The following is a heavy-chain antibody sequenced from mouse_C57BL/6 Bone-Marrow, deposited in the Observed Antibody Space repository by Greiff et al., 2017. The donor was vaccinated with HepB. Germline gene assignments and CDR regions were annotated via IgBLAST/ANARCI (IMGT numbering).Heavy chain of an antibody. Sequence: QVQLKEYGPELVRPGVSVKISCKGSGYTFTDYAMHWVKQSHAKSLEWIGVISTYYGDASYNQKFKDKATMTVDKSSRTAYMELARLTSEDSAVYYCVYDGYTGFAYWGQVTLVTVSA. D-gene: IGHD2-3*01. CDR2: ISTYYGDA. CDR1: GYTFTDYA. V-gene: IGHV1-67*01. J-gene: IGHJ3*01. CDR3: VYDGYTGFAY.